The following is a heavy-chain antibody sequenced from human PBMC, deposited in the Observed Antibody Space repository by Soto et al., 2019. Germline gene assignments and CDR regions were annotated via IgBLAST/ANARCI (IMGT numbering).Heavy chain of an antibody. Sequence: GGSLRLSCAASGFTFSSYAMSWVRQAPGKGLEWVSGISGSGGSTYYADSVKGRFTISRDNSKNTLYLQMNSLRTEDTAVYYCAKDAGPGYCSGGSCYFDYWGQGTLVTVSS. CDR1: GFTFSSYA. V-gene: IGHV3-23*01. D-gene: IGHD2-15*01. J-gene: IGHJ4*02. CDR3: AKDAGPGYCSGGSCYFDY. CDR2: ISGSGGST.